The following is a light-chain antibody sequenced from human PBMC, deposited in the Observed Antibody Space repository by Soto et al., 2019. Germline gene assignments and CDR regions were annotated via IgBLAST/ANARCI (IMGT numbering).Light chain of an antibody. J-gene: IGKJ1*01. CDR3: QQYGRSRT. Sequence: EVVLTQSPGTLSLSPGERATLACRASQTVTNNYLAWYQQRPGLAPRLLIYGASTRATGIPDRFSGSGSGTDLTLTTSRLETEAFDVYYCQQYGRSRTFGQGTKVDI. CDR1: QTVTNNY. V-gene: IGKV3-20*01. CDR2: GAS.